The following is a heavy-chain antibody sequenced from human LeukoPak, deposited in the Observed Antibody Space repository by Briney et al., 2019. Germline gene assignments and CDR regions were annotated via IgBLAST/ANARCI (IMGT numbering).Heavy chain of an antibody. CDR2: INHSGST. CDR1: GGSFSGYY. CDR3: ARHRYSSSWYREDYFDY. V-gene: IGHV4-34*01. J-gene: IGHJ4*02. D-gene: IGHD6-13*01. Sequence: SETLSLTCAVYGGSFSGYYWSWIRQPPGKGLGWIGEINHSGSTNYNPSLKSRVTISVDTSKNQFSLKLSSVTAADTAVYYCARHRYSSSWYREDYFDYWGQGTLVTVSS.